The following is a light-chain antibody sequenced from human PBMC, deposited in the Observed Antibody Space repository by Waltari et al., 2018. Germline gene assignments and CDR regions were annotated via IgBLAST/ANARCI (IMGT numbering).Light chain of an antibody. CDR1: QSVLYSSKNKNY. CDR3: QQYYSTLET. V-gene: IGKV4-1*01. J-gene: IGKJ1*01. Sequence: DIVMTQSPDSLAVSLGERATINCKSSQSVLYSSKNKNYLAWYQQKPGQPPKLLIYWASTREAGVPDRFSGSGSGTDFTLTISSLQAEDVAVYYCQQYYSTLETFGQGTKVEIK. CDR2: WAS.